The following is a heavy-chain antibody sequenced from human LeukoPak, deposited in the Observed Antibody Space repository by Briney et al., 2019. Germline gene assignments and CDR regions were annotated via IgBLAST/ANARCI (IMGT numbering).Heavy chain of an antibody. Sequence: GGSLRLSCAASGFTFSSYAMSWVRQAPGKGLEWVSAISGSGGSTYYADSVKGRFTISRDNSKNTLYLQMNSLRAEDTAVYYCAKDPYSGSYYPPYFDYWGQGTLVTVSS. CDR1: GFTFSSYA. J-gene: IGHJ4*02. CDR3: AKDPYSGSYYPPYFDY. CDR2: ISGSGGST. D-gene: IGHD1-26*01. V-gene: IGHV3-23*01.